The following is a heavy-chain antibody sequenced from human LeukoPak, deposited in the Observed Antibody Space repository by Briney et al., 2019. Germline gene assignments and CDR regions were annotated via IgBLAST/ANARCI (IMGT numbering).Heavy chain of an antibody. CDR3: ARHNIGERAFDI. Sequence: SETLSLLCSVSGGPIRSSSYFGRWLRQPPGEGGEWMGRTHYPGTTYYNQSLRSRVAISVDPSKNQFSLKLSSVAAPDTTVYYCARHNIGERAFDIWGQGTMVTVSS. CDR2: THYPGTT. V-gene: IGHV4-39*01. CDR1: GGPIRSSSYF. J-gene: IGHJ3*02. D-gene: IGHD2/OR15-2a*01.